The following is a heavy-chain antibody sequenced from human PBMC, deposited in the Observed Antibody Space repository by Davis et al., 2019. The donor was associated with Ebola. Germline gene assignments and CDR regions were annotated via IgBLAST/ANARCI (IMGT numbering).Heavy chain of an antibody. CDR1: GGSISSYY. CDR3: ARVVYYDSSGYYYFDY. D-gene: IGHD3-22*01. J-gene: IGHJ4*02. V-gene: IGHV4-4*07. CDR2: IYTSGST. Sequence: PSETLSLTCTVSGGSISSYYWSWIRQPAGKGLEWIGRIYTSGSTNYNPSLKSRVTMSVDTSKNQFSLKLSSVTAADTAVYYCARVVYYDSSGYYYFDYWGQGTLVTVSS.